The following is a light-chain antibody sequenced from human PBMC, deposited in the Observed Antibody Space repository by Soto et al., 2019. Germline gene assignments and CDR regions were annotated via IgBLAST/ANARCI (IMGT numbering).Light chain of an antibody. V-gene: IGKV3-20*01. CDR2: GAS. J-gene: IGKJ2*01. CDR1: QTLRRTY. Sequence: IVLMQSPGTLALSPGERATVSCRASQTLRRTYIAWYQQKPGQAPRGLIYGASKRATGIPDRFSGSGSGTDFSLTISTLEPEDFAVYYCHQYDNAPQTYGQGTKVDIK. CDR3: HQYDNAPQT.